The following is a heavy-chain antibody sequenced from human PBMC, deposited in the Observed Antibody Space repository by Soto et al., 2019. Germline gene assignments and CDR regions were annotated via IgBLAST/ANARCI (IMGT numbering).Heavy chain of an antibody. J-gene: IGHJ3*02. D-gene: IGHD2-15*01. CDR3: ARGSGGSSWDAFDI. CDR1: GGSISSYY. V-gene: IGHV4-59*01. Sequence: SETLSLTCTVSGGSISSYYWSWIRQPPGKGLEWIGYIYYSGSTNYNPSLKSRVTISVDTSKNQFSLKLSSVTAADTAVYYCARGSGGSSWDAFDIWGQGTMVTVSS. CDR2: IYYSGST.